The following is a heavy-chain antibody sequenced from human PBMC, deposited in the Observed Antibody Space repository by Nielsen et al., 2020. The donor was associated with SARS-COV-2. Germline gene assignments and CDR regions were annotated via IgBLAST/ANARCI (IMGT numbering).Heavy chain of an antibody. V-gene: IGHV1-46*01. D-gene: IGHD3-22*01. CDR2: INPSSGRT. CDR3: ARERGPYEYGSDV. CDR1: GYTFTDYY. Sequence: ASVKVSCKASGYTFTDYYMHWVRQALGQGLEWMGIINPSSGRTTYAEKFQGRVTMTRDTSTSTVYMELTSLRSEDTAVYYCARERGPYEYGSDVWGQGTTVTVSS. J-gene: IGHJ6*02.